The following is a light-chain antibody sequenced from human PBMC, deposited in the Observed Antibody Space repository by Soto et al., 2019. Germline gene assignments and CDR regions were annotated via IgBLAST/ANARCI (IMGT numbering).Light chain of an antibody. CDR1: QSISSD. V-gene: IGKV3D-15*01. CDR2: DAS. J-gene: IGKJ1*01. Sequence: EIVMTQSPASLSVTPGERVTLSCRASQSISSDLAWYQQKPGQAPRLLIYDASNRATGIPARFSGSGSGTDFTLTISSLEPEDFAVYYCQQYGSSWTFGQGTKVDIK. CDR3: QQYGSSWT.